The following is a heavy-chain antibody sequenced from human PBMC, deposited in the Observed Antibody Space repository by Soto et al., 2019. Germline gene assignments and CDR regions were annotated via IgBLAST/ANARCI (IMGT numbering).Heavy chain of an antibody. CDR1: GGTFSSYA. CDR2: IIPIFGTA. J-gene: IGHJ4*02. CDR3: ARDKSDILPGYYQIVSFDY. V-gene: IGHV1-69*01. Sequence: QVQLVQSGAEVTKPGSSVKVSCKASGGTFSSYAISWVRQAPGQGLEWMGGIIPIFGTANYAQKFQGRVTITADESTSTAYMELSSLRSEDTAVYYCARDKSDILPGYYQIVSFDYWGQGTLVTVSS. D-gene: IGHD3-9*01.